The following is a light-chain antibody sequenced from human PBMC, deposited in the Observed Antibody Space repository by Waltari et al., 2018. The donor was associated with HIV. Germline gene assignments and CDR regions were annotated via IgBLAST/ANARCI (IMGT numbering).Light chain of an antibody. J-gene: IGLJ2*01. CDR2: STN. V-gene: IGLV7-43*01. CDR3: LLYYGGAQPHVV. Sequence: QTVVTQEPSLTVSPGGTVTLTCASSTGAVTSGYYPNWFQQKTGQQRRALMYSTNKKHAWTPARWSGYLIGGKAALTLSGVQPEDEAEYYCLLYYGGAQPHVVFGGGTKLTVL. CDR1: TGAVTSGYY.